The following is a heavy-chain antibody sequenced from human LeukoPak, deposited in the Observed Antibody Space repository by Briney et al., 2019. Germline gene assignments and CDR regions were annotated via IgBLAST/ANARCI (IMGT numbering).Heavy chain of an antibody. J-gene: IGHJ4*02. CDR1: GGSISSYY. V-gene: IGHV4-59*01. CDR3: ARDDSNRFDY. CDR2: IYYSGST. D-gene: IGHD3-22*01. Sequence: PSETLSLTCTVSGGSISSYYWSWIRQPPGKGLEWIGYIYYSGSTNYNPSFKSRVTISVDTSKNQFSLKLSSVTAADTAVYYCARDDSNRFDYWGQGTLVTVSS.